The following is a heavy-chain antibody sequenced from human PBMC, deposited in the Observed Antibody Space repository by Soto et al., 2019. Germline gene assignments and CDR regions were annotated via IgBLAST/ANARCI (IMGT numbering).Heavy chain of an antibody. CDR3: AKDPHRRKHTLGF. Sequence: GGSLRLSCAASGFTFSSYAMSWVRQAPGKGLEWVSAISGSGGSTYYADSVKGRFTISRDNSKNTLYLQMNSLKAEDTAVYYCAKDPHRRKHTLGFWGQRTLVTVSS. CDR1: GFTFSSYA. V-gene: IGHV3-23*01. D-gene: IGHD3-16*01. J-gene: IGHJ4*02. CDR2: ISGSGGST.